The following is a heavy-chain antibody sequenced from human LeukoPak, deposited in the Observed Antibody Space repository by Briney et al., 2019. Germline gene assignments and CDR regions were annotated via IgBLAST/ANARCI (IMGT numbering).Heavy chain of an antibody. D-gene: IGHD4-17*01. V-gene: IGHV4-30-4*01. CDR3: ARARETTVTTGAFDI. CDR2: VYYSGGT. CDR1: GGSISSGDYY. J-gene: IGHJ3*02. Sequence: SETLSLTCTVSGGSISSGDYYWSWIRQPPGKGLEWIGYVYYSGGTYYNPSLKSRVTISVDTSKNQFSLKLSSVTAADTAVYYCARARETTVTTGAFDIWGQGTMVTVSS.